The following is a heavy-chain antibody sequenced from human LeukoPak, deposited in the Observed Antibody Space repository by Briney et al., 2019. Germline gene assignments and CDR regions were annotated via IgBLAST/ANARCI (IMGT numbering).Heavy chain of an antibody. CDR1: GFTFSSYG. J-gene: IGHJ4*02. V-gene: IGHV3-30*02. CDR3: AKANDFWSGYYMDY. CDR2: IRYDGSNK. D-gene: IGHD3-3*01. Sequence: GGSLRLSCAASGFTFSSYGMHWVRQAPGKGLEWVAFIRYDGSNKYYADSVKGRFTISRDNSKNTLYLQMNSLRAEDTAVYYCAKANDFWSGYYMDYWGQGTLVTVSS.